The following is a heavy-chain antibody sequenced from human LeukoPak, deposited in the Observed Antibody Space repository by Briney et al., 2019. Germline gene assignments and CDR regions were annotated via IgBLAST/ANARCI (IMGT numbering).Heavy chain of an antibody. CDR2: ISAGGDRT. CDR3: AKFEYSTATQLYYFDC. V-gene: IGHV3-23*01. J-gene: IGHJ4*02. Sequence: GGSLRLSCEASGFTFSSYAMSWVRQAPGKGLDWVSGISAGGDRTYYADSVKGRFTISRDNAKNTLYLQMNTLRAEDTAVYYCAKFEYSTATQLYYFDCWGQGALVTVSS. CDR1: GFTFSSYA. D-gene: IGHD5-24*01.